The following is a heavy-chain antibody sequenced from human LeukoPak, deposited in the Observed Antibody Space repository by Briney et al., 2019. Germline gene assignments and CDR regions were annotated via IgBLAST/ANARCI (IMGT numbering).Heavy chain of an antibody. D-gene: IGHD3-16*02. CDR3: ARGQYYDYVWGSYRPLGMDV. CDR2: IGTAGDT. V-gene: IGHV3-13*01. Sequence: GGSLRLSSAASGFTFSSYDMHWVRQATGKGLKWVSAIGTAGDTYYPGSVKGRFTISRENAKNSLYLQMNSLRAGDTAVYYCARGQYYDYVWGSYRPLGMDVWGQGTTVTVSS. J-gene: IGHJ6*02. CDR1: GFTFSSYD.